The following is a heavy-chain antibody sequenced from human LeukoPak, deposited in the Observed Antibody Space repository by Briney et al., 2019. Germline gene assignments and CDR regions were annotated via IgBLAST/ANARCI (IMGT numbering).Heavy chain of an antibody. V-gene: IGHV4-61*01. Sequence: PSETLSLTCTVSGYSISSGYYWGWIRQPPGKGLEWIGYIYYSGSTNYNPSLKSRVTISVDTSKNQFSLKLSSVTAADTAVYYCARDQASGYDYHYWGQGTLVTVSS. D-gene: IGHD5-12*01. J-gene: IGHJ4*02. CDR1: GYSISSGYY. CDR2: IYYSGST. CDR3: ARDQASGYDYHY.